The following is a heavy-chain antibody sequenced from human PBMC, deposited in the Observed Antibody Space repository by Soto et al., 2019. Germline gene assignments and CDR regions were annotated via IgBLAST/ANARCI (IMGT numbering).Heavy chain of an antibody. Sequence: ASVKVSCKASGFTFTSSAVRWVRQAPGQRLEWIGWIVVGSGNTSYAQKFQGRVTITTDMYTSTAYMELSSLRSDDTAVYYCAGWTEVYDREGGFDYWGQGTLVTVSS. CDR2: IVVGSGNT. CDR3: AGWTEVYDREGGFDY. J-gene: IGHJ4*02. D-gene: IGHD3-16*01. V-gene: IGHV1-58*01. CDR1: GFTFTSSA.